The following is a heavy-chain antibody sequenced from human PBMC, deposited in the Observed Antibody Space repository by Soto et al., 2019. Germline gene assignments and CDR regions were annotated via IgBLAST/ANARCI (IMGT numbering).Heavy chain of an antibody. CDR3: ARSRVRGGYYFDY. CDR2: INTDNGNR. J-gene: IGHJ4*02. D-gene: IGHD3-16*01. Sequence: QVQVVQSGAEVKKPGASVTVSCKASGYTFTTYAIHWVRQAPGQSLEWMGWINTDNGNRYYSQKMQARVTITRDTSASTAYMELSRLRSEDTAVYYCARSRVRGGYYFDYWGQGALVTVSS. CDR1: GYTFTTYA. V-gene: IGHV1-3*04.